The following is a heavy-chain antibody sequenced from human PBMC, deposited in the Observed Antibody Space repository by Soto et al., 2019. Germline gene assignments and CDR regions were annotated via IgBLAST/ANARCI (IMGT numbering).Heavy chain of an antibody. Sequence: EVQLLQSGGGLVQPGGSLRLSCAASGFTFGTYAMTWVRQVPGKGLEWISTLTGSGGNTNHADSVKGRFIISRANAKDTLFLEMHSLRAENTGICYCAKGPGYRGVDYWGQGTPVTVSS. J-gene: IGHJ4*02. CDR3: AKGPGYRGVDY. CDR2: LTGSGGNT. V-gene: IGHV3-23*01. D-gene: IGHD1-26*01. CDR1: GFTFGTYA.